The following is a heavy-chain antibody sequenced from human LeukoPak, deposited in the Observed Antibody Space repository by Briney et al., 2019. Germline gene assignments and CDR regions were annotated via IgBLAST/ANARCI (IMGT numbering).Heavy chain of an antibody. D-gene: IGHD2-21*01. CDR3: AKDCGLGGDRDY. V-gene: IGHV3-30*02. CDR1: GFTVSNNF. Sequence: GGSLRLSCAASGFTVSNNFMSWVRQAPGKGLEWLTFIRYDGRDKYYADSVKGRFTISRDNSKNTVYLQMNSLRVEDTAVYYCAKDCGLGGDRDYWGQGTLVTVSS. J-gene: IGHJ4*02. CDR2: IRYDGRDK.